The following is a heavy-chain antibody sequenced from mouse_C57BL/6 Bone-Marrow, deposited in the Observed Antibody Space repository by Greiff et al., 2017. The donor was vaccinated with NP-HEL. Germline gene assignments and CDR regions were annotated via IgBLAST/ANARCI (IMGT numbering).Heavy chain of an antibody. Sequence: VQLQQSGAELVRPGASVTLSCKASGYTFTDYEMHWVKQTPVHGLEWIGAIDPETGGTAYNQKFKGKAILTADKSSSTAYMELRSLTSEDSAVYYCTILLYYDGSKGYEAMEDWGQGTSVTVAS. CDR1: GYTFTDYE. CDR2: IDPETGGT. J-gene: IGHJ4*01. V-gene: IGHV1-15*01. D-gene: IGHD1-1*01. CDR3: TILLYYDGSKGYEAMED.